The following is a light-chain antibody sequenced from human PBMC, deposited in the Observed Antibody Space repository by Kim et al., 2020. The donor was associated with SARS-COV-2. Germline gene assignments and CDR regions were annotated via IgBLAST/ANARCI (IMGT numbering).Light chain of an antibody. V-gene: IGKV4-1*01. Sequence: RATINCKSSQSVLYSSNNKDYLAWYQQKPGQPPKLLIYWASTRESGVPDRFSGSGSGTDFTLTISSLQAEDVAVYYCQQYLSTPWTFGQGTKVDIK. CDR2: WAS. CDR3: QQYLSTPWT. CDR1: QSVLYSSNNKDY. J-gene: IGKJ1*01.